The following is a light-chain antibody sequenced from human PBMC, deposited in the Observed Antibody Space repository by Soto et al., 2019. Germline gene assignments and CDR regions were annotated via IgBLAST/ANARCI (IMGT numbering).Light chain of an antibody. CDR1: QSVSSSY. Sequence: IVLTQSPGTLSLSPGERATLSCRASQSVSSSYLAWYHQKPGPAPRLLIYRASSRAPGLPARFSGSGSGTEFTLTISSLQSEDFTVYSCLQYHDLWAFGQGTKVDIK. CDR3: LQYHDLWA. CDR2: RAS. V-gene: IGKV3D-7*01. J-gene: IGKJ1*01.